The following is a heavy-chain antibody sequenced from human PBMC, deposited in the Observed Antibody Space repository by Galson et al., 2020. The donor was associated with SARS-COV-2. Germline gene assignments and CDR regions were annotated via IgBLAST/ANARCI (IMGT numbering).Heavy chain of an antibody. V-gene: IGHV1-18*01. Sequence: ASVKVSCKASGYTFADYGISWVRQAPGQGLEWMGWISAHNGNTNYAQNLQDRVPMTTDTSTSTAYMELRSLTSDETAVYYCARVQPLTVNGVVVGRWFDPWGQGTLVTVSS. CDR1: GYTFADYG. CDR2: ISAHNGNT. D-gene: IGHD3-3*01. J-gene: IGHJ5*02. CDR3: ARVQPLTVNGVVVGRWFDP.